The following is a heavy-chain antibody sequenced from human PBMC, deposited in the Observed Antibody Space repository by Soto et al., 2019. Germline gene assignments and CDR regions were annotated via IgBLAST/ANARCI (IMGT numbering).Heavy chain of an antibody. CDR3: ARDARQYYDFWSGCGFDP. J-gene: IGHJ5*02. CDR2: IIPIFGTA. Sequence: QVQLVQSGAEVKKPGSSVKVSCKASGGTFSSYAISWVRQAPGQGLEWMGGIIPIFGTANYAQKFQGRVTITADESTSTAYMELSSLRSEDTAVYYCARDARQYYDFWSGCGFDPWGQGTLVTVSS. CDR1: GGTFSSYA. D-gene: IGHD3-3*01. V-gene: IGHV1-69*01.